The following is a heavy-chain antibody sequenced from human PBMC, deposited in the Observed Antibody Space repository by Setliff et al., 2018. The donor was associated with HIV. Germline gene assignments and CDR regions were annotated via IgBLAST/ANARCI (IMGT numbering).Heavy chain of an antibody. V-gene: IGHV4-39*01. Sequence: SETLSLTCTVSGGSIVSSSYYWGWIRQPPGKGLEWIGTMYYRGATYNNPSLKSRVTFSADTSKNQFSLKLISVTAADTAVYYCMGSGGRSSYMDVWGKGTTVTVSS. CDR3: MGSGGRSSYMDV. J-gene: IGHJ6*03. CDR1: GGSIVSSSYY. CDR2: MYYRGAT. D-gene: IGHD3-16*01.